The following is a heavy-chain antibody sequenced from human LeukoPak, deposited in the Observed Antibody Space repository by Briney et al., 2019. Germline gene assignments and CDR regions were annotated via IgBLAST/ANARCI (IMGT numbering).Heavy chain of an antibody. CDR2: ISGSGGST. Sequence: HSGGSLRLSCAASGFTFSSYAMSWVRQAPGKGLEWVSAISGSGGSTYYADSVKGRFTISRDNSKNTLYLQMNSLRAEDTAMYYCAKGTKPVMTIPDYWGQGILVTVSS. J-gene: IGHJ4*02. CDR1: GFTFSSYA. CDR3: AKGTKPVMTIPDY. D-gene: IGHD1/OR15-1a*01. V-gene: IGHV3-23*01.